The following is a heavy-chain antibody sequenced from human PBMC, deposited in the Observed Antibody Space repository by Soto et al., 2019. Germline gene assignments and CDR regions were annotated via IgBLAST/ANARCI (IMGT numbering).Heavy chain of an antibody. CDR2: IYHSGST. V-gene: IGHV4-30-2*01. Sequence: SETLSLTCAVSGGSISSGGYSWSWIRQPPGKGLEWIGYIYHSGSTYYNPSLKSRVTISVDRSKNQFSLKLSSVTAADTAVYYCARVRLRFLEWSNNWFDPWGQGTLVTVSS. J-gene: IGHJ5*02. CDR1: GGSISSGGYS. D-gene: IGHD3-3*01. CDR3: ARVRLRFLEWSNNWFDP.